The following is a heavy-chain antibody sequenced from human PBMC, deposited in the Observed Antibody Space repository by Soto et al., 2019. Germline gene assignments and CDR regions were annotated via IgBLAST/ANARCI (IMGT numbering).Heavy chain of an antibody. Sequence: VESLKISCEFCGYSFASYWTSCVRQMPGKGLEWMGRIDPSDSYTNYSPSFQGHVSISADKSISTAYLQWSSLKASDTAMYYCAREGLDTAMATVPLQYYGIDVWGQRPTLKVPS. V-gene: IGHV5-10-1*01. CDR2: IDPSDSYT. CDR3: AREGLDTAMATVPLQYYGIDV. CDR1: GYSFASYW. D-gene: IGHD5-18*01. J-gene: IGHJ6*01.